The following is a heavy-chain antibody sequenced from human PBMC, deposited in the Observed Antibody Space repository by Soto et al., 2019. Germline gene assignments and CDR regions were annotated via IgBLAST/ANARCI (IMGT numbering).Heavy chain of an antibody. CDR3: ARLEMGRAYGDYVDY. CDR1: GYTFTSYY. D-gene: IGHD4-17*01. J-gene: IGHJ4*02. CDR2: INPSGGST. Sequence: ASVKVSCKASGYTFTSYYMHWVRQAPGQGLEWMGIINPSGGSTSYAQKFQGRVTMTRDTSTSTVYMELSSLRSEDTAVYYCARLEMGRAYGDYVDYWGQGTLVTVSS. V-gene: IGHV1-46*01.